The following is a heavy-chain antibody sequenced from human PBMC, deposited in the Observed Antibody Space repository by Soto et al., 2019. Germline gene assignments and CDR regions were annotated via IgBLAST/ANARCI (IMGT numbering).Heavy chain of an antibody. CDR1: GFTFGDYA. Sequence: PGGPLRLSCAASGFTFGDYAMHWVRQVPGKGLEWVSGFKWNSGGVGYADSVKGRFTISRDNAKNSLYLQMNSLRPEDTAVYYCAKDRSSGSPYYGMDFWGQGTMVTVSS. CDR3: AKDRSSGSPYYGMDF. D-gene: IGHD3-10*01. CDR2: FKWNSGGV. J-gene: IGHJ6*02. V-gene: IGHV3-9*01.